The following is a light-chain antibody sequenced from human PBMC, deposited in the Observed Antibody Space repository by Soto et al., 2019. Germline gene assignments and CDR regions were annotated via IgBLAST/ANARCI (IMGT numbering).Light chain of an antibody. V-gene: IGLV2-11*01. CDR3: CSYAGSYTLL. CDR2: DVS. J-gene: IGLJ2*01. CDR1: SSDVGAYNY. Sequence: QSALTQPRSVSGSPGQSVTISCTGTSSDVGAYNYVSWFQQHPGKAPKLMMSDVSKRPSGVPDRFSGSKSGTTASLTISGLQAEDEADYYCCSYAGSYTLLFGGGTKLTAL.